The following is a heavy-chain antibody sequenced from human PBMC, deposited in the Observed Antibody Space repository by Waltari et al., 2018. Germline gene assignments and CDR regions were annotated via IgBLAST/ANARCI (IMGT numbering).Heavy chain of an antibody. V-gene: IGHV1-69*13. CDR3: ATLEYSPYSGYDYYYMDV. CDR1: GGTFSSYA. CDR2: IIPIFGTA. D-gene: IGHD5-12*01. J-gene: IGHJ6*03. Sequence: QVQLVQSGAEVKKPGSSVKVSCKASGGTFSSYAISWVRQAPGQGLEWMGRIIPIFGTANYAQKFQGRVRITADKSTSTAYMELSSLRSEDTAVYYCATLEYSPYSGYDYYYMDVWGKGTTVTISS.